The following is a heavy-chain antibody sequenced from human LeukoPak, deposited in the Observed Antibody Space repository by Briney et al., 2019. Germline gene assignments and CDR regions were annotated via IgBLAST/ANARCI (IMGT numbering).Heavy chain of an antibody. V-gene: IGHV3-74*01. D-gene: IGHD2-15*01. CDR1: GSTFSSYW. J-gene: IGHJ4*02. CDR2: INSDGSST. Sequence: GGSLRLSCAASGSTFSSYWMHWVRQAPGKGLVWVSRINSDGSSTSYADSVKGRFTISRDNAKNTLYLQMNSLRAEDTAVYYCARDPIDCSGGSCTRPYDYWGQGTLVTVSS. CDR3: ARDPIDCSGGSCTRPYDY.